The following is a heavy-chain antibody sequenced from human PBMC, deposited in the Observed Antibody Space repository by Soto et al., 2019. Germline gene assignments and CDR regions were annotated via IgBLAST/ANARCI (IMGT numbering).Heavy chain of an antibody. CDR1: GYTFTNYY. D-gene: IGHD1-26*01. J-gene: IGHJ6*02. CDR2: IDGDSGGT. V-gene: IGHV1-2*04. CDR3: ARTPNNGRAGVYGMDV. Sequence: QVQLMQSGAEVKKPGASVKVSCKASGYTFTNYYIHWVQQAPGQGLEWLGWIDGDSGGTSYAQKFRGWVTMTRDTSINTAYMELSRLTSDDTAVYYCARTPNNGRAGVYGMDVWGQGTTVTVSS.